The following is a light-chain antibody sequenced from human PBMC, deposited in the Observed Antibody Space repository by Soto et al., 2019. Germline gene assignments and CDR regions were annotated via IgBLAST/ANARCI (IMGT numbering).Light chain of an antibody. CDR2: DVS. V-gene: IGLV2-14*03. CDR1: SSDIGDSNY. Sequence: QSVLTQPASVSGSPGQSITISCTGTSSDIGDSNYVSWYQQHPGKAPKLVIYDVSNRPSGVSNRFSGSKSANTASQTISGLQAEDEADYYCSSFRSSSTSYVFGTGTKVTVL. CDR3: SSFRSSSTSYV. J-gene: IGLJ1*01.